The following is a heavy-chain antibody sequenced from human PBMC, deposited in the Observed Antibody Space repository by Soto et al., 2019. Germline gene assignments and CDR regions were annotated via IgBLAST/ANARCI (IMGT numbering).Heavy chain of an antibody. D-gene: IGHD3-3*01. CDR2: ISYDGSNK. J-gene: IGHJ6*02. Sequence: GGSLRLSCAASGFTFSSYGMHWVRQAPGKGLEWVAVISYDGSNKYYADSVKGRFTISRDNSKNTLYLQMNSLRAEDTAVYYCAKDYDFWSGYPTPMDVWGQGTTVTVSS. CDR3: AKDYDFWSGYPTPMDV. V-gene: IGHV3-30*18. CDR1: GFTFSSYG.